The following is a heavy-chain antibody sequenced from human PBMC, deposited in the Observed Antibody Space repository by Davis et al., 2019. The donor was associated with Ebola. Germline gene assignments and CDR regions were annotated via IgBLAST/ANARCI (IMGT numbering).Heavy chain of an antibody. D-gene: IGHD5-12*01. V-gene: IGHV3-30*03. CDR3: ARVITPRRVWGGYEY. J-gene: IGHJ4*02. CDR2: VSFDESYK. Sequence: PSETLSLTCAAPGFTFSIYGIHWVRQAPGKGLEWVAIVSFDESYKNYADSVKGRFTISRDNSKNTVSLQMNNLRLEDTAVYYCARVITPRRVWGGYEYWGQGSLVTVSS. CDR1: GFTFSIYG.